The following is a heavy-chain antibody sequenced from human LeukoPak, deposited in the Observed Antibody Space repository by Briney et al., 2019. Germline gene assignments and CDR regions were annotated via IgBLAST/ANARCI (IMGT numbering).Heavy chain of an antibody. Sequence: SETPSLTCTVSGGSISSYYWSWIRQSAGKGLEWIGHISISGSTNYNPSLKSRVTMSVDTSKNQFSLKLSSVTAADTAVYYCARGSSWYYYYYYYMDVWGKGTTVTISS. CDR3: ARGSSWYYYYYYYMDV. V-gene: IGHV4-4*07. CDR1: GGSISSYY. J-gene: IGHJ6*03. CDR2: ISISGST. D-gene: IGHD6-13*01.